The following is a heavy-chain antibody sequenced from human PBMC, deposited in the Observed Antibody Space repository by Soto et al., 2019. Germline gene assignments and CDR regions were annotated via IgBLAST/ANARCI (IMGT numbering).Heavy chain of an antibody. CDR2: INHSGST. CDR3: ARRHLGELSLSRAGAFDI. CDR1: GGSFSGYY. V-gene: IGHV4-34*01. D-gene: IGHD3-16*02. Sequence: QVQLQQWGAGLLKPSETLSLTCAVYGGSFSGYYWSWIRQPPGKGLEWIGEINHSGSTNYNPSLTSRVTISVDTSKTQFSLKLSSLTAADTAVYYCARRHLGELSLSRAGAFDIWGQGTMVTVSS. J-gene: IGHJ3*02.